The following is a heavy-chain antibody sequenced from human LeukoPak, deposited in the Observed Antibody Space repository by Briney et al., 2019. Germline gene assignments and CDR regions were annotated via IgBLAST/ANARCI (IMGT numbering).Heavy chain of an antibody. D-gene: IGHD1-1*01. Sequence: GGSLRLSCAASGFTFSSHSMSWVRQAPGRGLEWVSYIYISSSTIYYADSVKGRFTISRDNAKNSLYLQMNSLRAEDTAVYYCAKDWRLRKIGAFDIWGQGTMVTVSS. V-gene: IGHV3-48*01. CDR3: AKDWRLRKIGAFDI. J-gene: IGHJ3*02. CDR1: GFTFSSHS. CDR2: IYISSSTI.